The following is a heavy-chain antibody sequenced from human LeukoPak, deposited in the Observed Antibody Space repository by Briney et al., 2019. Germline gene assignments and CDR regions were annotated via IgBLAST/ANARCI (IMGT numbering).Heavy chain of an antibody. J-gene: IGHJ4*02. D-gene: IGHD6-19*01. CDR3: ARLGQWLASIPY. Sequence: SETLSLTCTVSGGSISSSSYYWGWIRQPPGKGLEWIGSIYYSGSTYYNPSLKSRVTISVDTSKNQFSLKLSSVTAADTAVYYCARLGQWLASIPYWGQGTLVTVSS. CDR1: GGSISSSSYY. CDR2: IYYSGST. V-gene: IGHV4-39*01.